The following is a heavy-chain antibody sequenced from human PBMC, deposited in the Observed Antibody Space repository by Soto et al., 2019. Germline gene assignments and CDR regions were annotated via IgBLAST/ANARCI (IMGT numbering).Heavy chain of an antibody. CDR1: GGSISSGGYY. J-gene: IGHJ5*02. CDR2: IYYSGST. D-gene: IGHD3-3*01. CDR3: ARVDYDFWSGSLNWFGP. Sequence: PSETLSLTCTVSGGSISSGGYYWSWIRQHPGKGLEWIGYIYYSGSTYYNPSLKSRVTISVDTSKNQFSLKLSSVTAADTAVYYCARVDYDFWSGSLNWFGPWGQGTLVTVSS. V-gene: IGHV4-31*03.